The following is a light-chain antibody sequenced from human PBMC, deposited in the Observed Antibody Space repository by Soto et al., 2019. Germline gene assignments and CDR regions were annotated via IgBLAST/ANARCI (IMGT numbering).Light chain of an antibody. J-gene: IGKJ1*01. CDR3: QQYGSSPVT. V-gene: IGKV3-20*01. Sequence: EIVLTQSPGTLSLSPGERATLSCRASQSVSKSLAWYQQKPDQAPSLLIYGASSRATGIRDRFSGSGSGTDFTLTISRLEPEDFAVYYCQQYGSSPVTFGQGTKVEIE. CDR1: QSVSKS. CDR2: GAS.